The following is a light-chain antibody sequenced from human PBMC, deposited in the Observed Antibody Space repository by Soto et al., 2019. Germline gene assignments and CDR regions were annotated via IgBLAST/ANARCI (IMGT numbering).Light chain of an antibody. V-gene: IGKV3-20*01. CDR3: QQYGSSPRT. CDR2: GAS. Sequence: EVVLTQSPATLSLSPGERGTLSCRASQSVSSNLAWYQQKPGQAPRLIIYGASSRATGIPDRFSGSGSGTDFTLTISRLEPEDFAVYYCQQYGSSPRTFGQGTKVDIK. CDR1: QSVSSN. J-gene: IGKJ1*01.